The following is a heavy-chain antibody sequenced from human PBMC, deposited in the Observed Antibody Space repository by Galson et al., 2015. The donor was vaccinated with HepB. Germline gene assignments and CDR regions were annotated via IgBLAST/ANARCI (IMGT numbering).Heavy chain of an antibody. CDR3: ARREPGTPLLYGSGSPGAFDI. V-gene: IGHV5-51*01. CDR1: GYSFTSYW. D-gene: IGHD3-10*01. Sequence: QSGAEVKKPGESLKISCKGSGYSFTSYWIGWVRQMPGKGLEWMGIIYPGDSDTRYSPSFQGQVTISADKSISTAYLQWSSLKASDTAMYYCARREPGTPLLYGSGSPGAFDIWGQGTMVTVSS. CDR2: IYPGDSDT. J-gene: IGHJ3*02.